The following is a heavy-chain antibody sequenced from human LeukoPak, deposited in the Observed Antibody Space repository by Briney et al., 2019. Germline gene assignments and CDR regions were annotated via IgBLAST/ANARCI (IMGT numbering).Heavy chain of an antibody. CDR3: ARVYKWLVLTFYYYYMGV. CDR1: GFNVSSNY. CDR2: IYSVGST. Sequence: GGSLRLSCAASGFNVSSNYMSWVRQAPGKGLDWVSVIYSVGSTYYADSVKARFTISRDNSKHTLYLQMNSLRAEDTAVYYCARVYKWLVLTFYYYYMGVWGKGTTVTVSS. V-gene: IGHV3-53*01. D-gene: IGHD6-19*01. J-gene: IGHJ6*03.